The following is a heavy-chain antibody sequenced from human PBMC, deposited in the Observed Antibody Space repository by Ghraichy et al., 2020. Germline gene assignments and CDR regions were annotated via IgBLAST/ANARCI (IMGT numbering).Heavy chain of an antibody. CDR1: GYTFTLYY. CDR3: ARDSGYTDY. J-gene: IGHJ4*02. D-gene: IGHD5-24*01. V-gene: IGHV1-2*02. CDR2: INPKTGVT. Sequence: ASVKVSCKASGYTFTLYYIHLVRQAPGQGLEWVGWINPKTGVTNYAQKFQGRVTMTRDTSINTVYMELSRLKSDDTAVFYCARDSGYTDYWGLGTLVTVSS.